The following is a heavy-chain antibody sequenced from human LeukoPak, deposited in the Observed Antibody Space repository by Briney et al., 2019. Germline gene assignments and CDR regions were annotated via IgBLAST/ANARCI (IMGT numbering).Heavy chain of an antibody. D-gene: IGHD6-19*01. V-gene: IGHV4-4*07. CDR1: GASISNSY. CDR2: IQNRGST. CDR3: TRGQWLDVWDF. Sequence: SETLSLTCTVSGASISNSYWSWIRQPAGKGLEWIGHIQNRGSTIYNPSLGSRVTMSLDTPKNQFSLKLSSVTAADTAVYYCTRGQWLDVWDFWGQGTLVTVSA. J-gene: IGHJ4*02.